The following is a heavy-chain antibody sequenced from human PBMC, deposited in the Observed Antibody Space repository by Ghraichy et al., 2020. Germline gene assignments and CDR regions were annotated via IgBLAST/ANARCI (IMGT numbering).Heavy chain of an antibody. CDR3: AKGAYSSSWYPYYFDY. D-gene: IGHD6-13*01. Sequence: GGSLRLSCAASGFTFSSYAMSWVRQAPGKGLEWVSAISGSGGSTYYADSVKGRFTISRDNSKNTLYLQMNSLRAEDTALYYCAKGAYSSSWYPYYFDYWGQGTLVTVSS. V-gene: IGHV3-23*01. CDR1: GFTFSSYA. J-gene: IGHJ4*02. CDR2: ISGSGGST.